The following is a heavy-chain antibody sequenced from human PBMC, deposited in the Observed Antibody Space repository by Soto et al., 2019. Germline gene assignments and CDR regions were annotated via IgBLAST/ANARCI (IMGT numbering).Heavy chain of an antibody. CDR2: IIPIFGTA. D-gene: IGHD6-6*01. J-gene: IGHJ6*02. Sequence: SVKVSCKASGCTFSSYAISWVRQAPGQGLEWMGGIIPIFGTANYAQKFQGRVTITADESTSTAYMELSSLRSEDTAVYYCARAGIAARLYYYGMDVWGQGTTVTVSS. CDR3: ARAGIAARLYYYGMDV. V-gene: IGHV1-69*13. CDR1: GCTFSSYA.